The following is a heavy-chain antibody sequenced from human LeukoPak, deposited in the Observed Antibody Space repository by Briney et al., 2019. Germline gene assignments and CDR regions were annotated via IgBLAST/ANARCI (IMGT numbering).Heavy chain of an antibody. CDR2: ISGYNGNT. Sequence: ASVKVSCRASGYTFTSYGISWVRQAPGQGLEWMGWISGYNGNTNYAQKLQGRVTMTTDTSTSTAYMELKSLRSDDTAVYYCARADIRAIASSGWYGFVYWGQGTLVTVSS. J-gene: IGHJ4*02. CDR1: GYTFTSYG. V-gene: IGHV1-18*01. D-gene: IGHD6-19*01. CDR3: ARADIRAIASSGWYGFVY.